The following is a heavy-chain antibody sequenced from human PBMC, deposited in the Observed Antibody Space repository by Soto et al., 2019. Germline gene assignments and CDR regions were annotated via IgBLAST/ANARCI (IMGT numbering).Heavy chain of an antibody. J-gene: IGHJ6*02. CDR3: AKAGRYSYGYKGSHYYGMDV. D-gene: IGHD5-18*01. CDR1: GFTFSSYA. Sequence: GGSLRLSCVASGFTFSSYAMSWVRQAPGKGLEWVSAISGSGGSTYYADSVKGRFTISRDNSKNTLYLQMNSLRAEDTAVYYCAKAGRYSYGYKGSHYYGMDVWGQGTTVTVSS. CDR2: ISGSGGST. V-gene: IGHV3-23*01.